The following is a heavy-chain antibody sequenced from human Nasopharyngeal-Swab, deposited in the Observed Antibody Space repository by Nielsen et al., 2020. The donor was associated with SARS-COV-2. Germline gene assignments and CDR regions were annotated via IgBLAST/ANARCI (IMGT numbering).Heavy chain of an antibody. CDR3: ARESSSSWLGLTRGYYGLDV. Sequence: GGSLRLSCEASGFTFSKFWMSWVRQAPGKGLEWVASIKEDGGDENYADSAKGRFTISRDNAKNSVFLQIKSLRVEDTAVYFCARESSSSWLGLTRGYYGLDVWGQGKKVTV. D-gene: IGHD6-13*01. V-gene: IGHV3-7*03. J-gene: IGHJ6*02. CDR1: GFTFSKFW. CDR2: IKEDGGDE.